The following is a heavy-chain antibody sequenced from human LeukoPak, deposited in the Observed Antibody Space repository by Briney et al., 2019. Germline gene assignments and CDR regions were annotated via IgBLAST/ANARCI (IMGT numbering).Heavy chain of an antibody. J-gene: IGHJ5*02. D-gene: IGHD2-21*01. CDR3: ARERMEAYCGGDCPNWFGP. CDR1: GGSISSGGYY. CDR2: IYYSGST. Sequence: SETLSLTCTVSGGSISSGGYYWSWIRQHPGKGLEWIGYIYYSGSTYYNPSLKSRVTISVDTSKNQFSLKLSSVTAADTAVYYCARERMEAYCGGDCPNWFGPWGQGTLVTVSS. V-gene: IGHV4-31*03.